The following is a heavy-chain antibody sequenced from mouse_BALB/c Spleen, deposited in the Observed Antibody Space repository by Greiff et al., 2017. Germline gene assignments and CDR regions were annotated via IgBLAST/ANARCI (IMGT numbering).Heavy chain of an antibody. CDR1: GFDFSRYW. CDR3: ARPGYGSSYSMFAY. D-gene: IGHD1-1*01. V-gene: IGHV4-1*02. CDR2: INPDSSTI. J-gene: IGHJ3*01. Sequence: EVKLMESGGGLVQPGGSLKLSCAASGFDFSRYWMSWVRQAPGKGLEWIGEINPDSSTINYTPSLKDKFIISRDNAKNTLYLQMSKVRSEDTALYYCARPGYGSSYSMFAYWGQGTLVTVSA.